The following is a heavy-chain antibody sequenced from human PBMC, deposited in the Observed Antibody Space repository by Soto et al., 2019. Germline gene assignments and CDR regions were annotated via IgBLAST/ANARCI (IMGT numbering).Heavy chain of an antibody. J-gene: IGHJ4*02. CDR1: GGTFSSYA. CDR2: IIPIFGTA. V-gene: IGHV1-69*01. D-gene: IGHD3-22*01. Sequence: QVQLVQSGAEVKKPGSSVKVSCKASGGTFSSYAISWVRQAPGQGLEWMGGIIPIFGTANDAQKLQGRVTITADESTSTAYMELSSLRSEDTAVYYCARAQYYYDSSGYLNYYFDYWGQGTLVTVSS. CDR3: ARAQYYYDSSGYLNYYFDY.